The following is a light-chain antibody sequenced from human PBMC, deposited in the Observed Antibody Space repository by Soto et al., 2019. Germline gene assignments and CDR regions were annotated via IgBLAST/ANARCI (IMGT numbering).Light chain of an antibody. CDR2: SAS. J-gene: IGKJ5*01. V-gene: IGKV1-12*01. Sequence: IQMTPSRSSVSPSVGARVPITCRASQDISTCLAWFQQKPGEAPKLLIFSASSLQTGVPSRFSGSGSGTDFTLSITNLQPEDFATYYCQQANTFPFTFGQGTRLEIK. CDR3: QQANTFPFT. CDR1: QDISTC.